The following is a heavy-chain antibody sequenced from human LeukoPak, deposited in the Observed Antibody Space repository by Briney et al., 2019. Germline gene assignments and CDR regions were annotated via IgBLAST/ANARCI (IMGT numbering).Heavy chain of an antibody. Sequence: GSVKVSCKASGYTFSDYYIHWVRQAPGQGLEWIGWITPNSGGTKYVQRFQGRATMTRDTSINTAYLELSSLGSDDTAVFYCVRKSATRRTSEFDYWGQGTPVTVSS. CDR2: ITPNSGGT. J-gene: IGHJ4*02. V-gene: IGHV1-2*02. D-gene: IGHD2-15*01. CDR1: GYTFSDYY. CDR3: VRKSATRRTSEFDY.